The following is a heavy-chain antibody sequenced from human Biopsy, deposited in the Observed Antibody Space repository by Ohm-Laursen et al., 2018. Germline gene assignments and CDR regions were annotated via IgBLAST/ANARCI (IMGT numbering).Heavy chain of an antibody. D-gene: IGHD2-2*01. CDR2: IKQDGSEE. Sequence: SLRLSCSASGFTFGSYWMTWVRQAPGKGLEWVANIKQDGSEEYYVDSVKGRFTISRDNANNSLYPQVNSLRAEDTAVYFCARESSTSGRVRVDSWGQGTLVTVSS. CDR3: ARESSTSGRVRVDS. J-gene: IGHJ5*01. V-gene: IGHV3-7*01. CDR1: GFTFGSYW.